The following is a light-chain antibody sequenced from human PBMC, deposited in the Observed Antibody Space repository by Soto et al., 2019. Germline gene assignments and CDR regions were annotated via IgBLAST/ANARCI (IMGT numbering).Light chain of an antibody. J-gene: IGLJ3*02. CDR3: QVWDSSSDLGV. CDR1: NIGSKS. V-gene: IGLV3-21*04. Sequence: SYELTQPPSVSVAPGKTARINCGGNNIGSKSVHWYQQKPGQAPVLVIYYDSDRPSGIPERFSGSNSGNTATLTISRVEAGDEADYYCQVWDSSSDLGVFGGGTKLTVL. CDR2: YDS.